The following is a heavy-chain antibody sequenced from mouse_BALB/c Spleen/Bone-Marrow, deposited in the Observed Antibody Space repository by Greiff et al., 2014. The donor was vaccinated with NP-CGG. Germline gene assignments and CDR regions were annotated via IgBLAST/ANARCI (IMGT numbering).Heavy chain of an antibody. D-gene: IGHD2-1*01. CDR1: GYTFTEYT. Sequence: VQLKQSGPDLVKPGASVKISCKTSGYTFTEYTMHWVRQSHGKSLEWIGGINPNNGGTTYNQKFKGKATLTVDKSSSTAYMELRSLTSEVSAVYYCAALYGIVFDYWGQGTTLTVSS. V-gene: IGHV1-18*01. CDR3: AALYGIVFDY. J-gene: IGHJ2*01. CDR2: INPNNGGT.